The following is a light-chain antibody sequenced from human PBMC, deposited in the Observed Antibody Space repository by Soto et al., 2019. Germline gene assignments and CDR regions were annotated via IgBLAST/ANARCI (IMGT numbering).Light chain of an antibody. Sequence: AIQLTQSPSSLSASVGERLSISCRASQGLGTSLAWYQQKPGTAPKLLIYDASTLESGVPSRFSGSRSGADFTLTISSLQPEDFGAFYCQQYIAYPVTFGPGTKVNIK. CDR3: QQYIAYPVT. CDR2: DAS. J-gene: IGKJ3*01. V-gene: IGKV1-13*02. CDR1: QGLGTS.